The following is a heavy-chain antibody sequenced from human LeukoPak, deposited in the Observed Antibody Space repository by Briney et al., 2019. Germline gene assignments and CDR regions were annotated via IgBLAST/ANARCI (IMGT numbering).Heavy chain of an antibody. CDR1: GYTLPSYY. D-gene: IGHD6-19*01. J-gene: IGHJ4*02. CDR2: INPSGGST. Sequence: GASVQVSCKASGYTLPSYYMHWVRQAPGQGLEWMGIINPSGGSTSYAQKFQGRVTMTRDTSTSTVYMELSSLRSEDTAVYYCARGAAVAGSLFDYWGQGTLVTVSS. CDR3: ARGAAVAGSLFDY. V-gene: IGHV1-46*01.